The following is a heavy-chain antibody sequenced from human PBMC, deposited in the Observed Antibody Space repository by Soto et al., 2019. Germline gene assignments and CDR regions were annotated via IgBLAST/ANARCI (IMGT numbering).Heavy chain of an antibody. CDR2: ISAYNGNT. J-gene: IGHJ4*02. D-gene: IGHD6-19*01. CDR3: AAYSSGWYYFDY. Sequence: ASVKVSCKASGYTFTSYGISWVRQAHGQGLEWMGWISAYNGNTNYAQKLQGRVTMTTDTSTSTAYMELRSLRSDDTAVYYCAAYSSGWYYFDYWGQGTLVTVSS. CDR1: GYTFTSYG. V-gene: IGHV1-18*01.